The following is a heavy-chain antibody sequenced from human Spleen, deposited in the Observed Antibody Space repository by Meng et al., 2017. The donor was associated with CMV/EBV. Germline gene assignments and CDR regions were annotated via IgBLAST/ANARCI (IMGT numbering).Heavy chain of an antibody. CDR1: GGSISSYY. J-gene: IGHJ4*02. Sequence: SETLSLTCTVSGGSISSYYWSWIRQPPGKGLEWIGHFYYSGGTKYNPSLTSRLTISVDTSKNHFSLRLTSVTAADTAVYYCARASRTGSYYDYWGPGTLVTVSS. V-gene: IGHV4-59*01. CDR3: ARASRTGSYYDY. CDR2: FYYSGGT. D-gene: IGHD2-8*02.